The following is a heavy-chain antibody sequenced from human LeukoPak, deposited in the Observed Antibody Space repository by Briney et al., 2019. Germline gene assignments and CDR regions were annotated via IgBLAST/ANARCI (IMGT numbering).Heavy chain of an antibody. CDR3: ARGGVKGIAAVVTYLDP. CDR2: ISAYNGNT. D-gene: IGHD6-13*01. J-gene: IGHJ5*02. Sequence: ASVKVSCKASGYTFTSYGISWVRQAPGQGLEWMGWISAYNGNTNYAQKLQGRVTMTTDTSTSTAYMELRSLRSDDTAVYYCARGGVKGIAAVVTYLDPWGQGTLVTVSS. CDR1: GYTFTSYG. V-gene: IGHV1-18*01.